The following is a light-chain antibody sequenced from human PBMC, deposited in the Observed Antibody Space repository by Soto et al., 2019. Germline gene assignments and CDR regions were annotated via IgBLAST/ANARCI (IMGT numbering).Light chain of an antibody. CDR1: QGIGNY. CDR2: TSS. Sequence: DIQMTQSPSSLSASVGDRVTITCRASQGIGNYLAWYQQKPGKVPKLLIYTSSTLQSGVPSRFSGSGSVTDFTLTISNLQPEDVATYYCQKHNAAPLTFGGGTKVEIK. J-gene: IGKJ4*01. V-gene: IGKV1-27*01. CDR3: QKHNAAPLT.